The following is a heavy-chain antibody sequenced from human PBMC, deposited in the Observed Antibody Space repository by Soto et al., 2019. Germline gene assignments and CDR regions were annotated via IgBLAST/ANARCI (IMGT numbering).Heavy chain of an antibody. J-gene: IGHJ3*02. Sequence: QVQLVPSGAEVKKPGSSVKVSCKASGGTFSSYAISWVRQAPGQGLEWMGGIIPIFGTANYAQKFQGRVTITADESTSTAYMELSSLKAEDTAVYYCARAAGDYNAFDIWGQGTMVTVSS. V-gene: IGHV1-69*01. CDR1: GGTFSSYA. D-gene: IGHD4-17*01. CDR2: IIPIFGTA. CDR3: ARAAGDYNAFDI.